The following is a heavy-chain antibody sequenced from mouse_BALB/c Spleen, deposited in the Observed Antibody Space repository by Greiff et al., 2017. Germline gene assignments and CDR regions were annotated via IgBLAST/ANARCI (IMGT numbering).Heavy chain of an antibody. CDR1: GYAFSSYW. J-gene: IGHJ1*01. V-gene: IGHV1-80*01. D-gene: IGHD2-14*01. CDR2: IYPGDGDT. CDR3: ARGEVRRGWYFDV. Sequence: QVQLQQSGAELVRPGSSVKISCKASGYAFSSYWMNWVKQRPGQGLEWIGQIYPGDGDTNYNGKFKGKATLTADKSSSTAYMQLSSLTSEDSAVYYCARGEVRRGWYFDVWGAGTTVTVSS.